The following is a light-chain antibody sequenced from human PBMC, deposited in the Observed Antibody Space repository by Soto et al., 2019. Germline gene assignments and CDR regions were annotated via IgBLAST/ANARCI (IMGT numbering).Light chain of an antibody. CDR3: QQYNNWYT. CDR2: GAS. CDR1: QSVSSN. Sequence: EIVMTQSPATLSVSPGEGATLSSRASQSVSSNLAWYQQKPGQAPRLLISGASTSATGIPDRFSGRGSGTEFTLTISSLQSEDFAVYYCQQYNNWYTFGQGTKVDIK. V-gene: IGKV3-15*01. J-gene: IGKJ2*01.